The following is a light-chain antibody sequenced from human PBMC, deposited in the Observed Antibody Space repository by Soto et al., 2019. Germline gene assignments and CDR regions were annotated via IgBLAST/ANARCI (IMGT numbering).Light chain of an antibody. CDR1: TSDVGAYNY. V-gene: IGLV2-14*03. CDR3: SSYTNCNRL. CDR2: DVF. J-gene: IGLJ3*02. Sequence: QSALTQPASVSGSPGQSITISCTGTTSDVGAYNYVSWYQQHPGKAPKLMIYDVFNRPSGVSDRFSGSKSGNTASLTISGLEAEDEADYFCSSYTNCNRLFGGGTKLTVL.